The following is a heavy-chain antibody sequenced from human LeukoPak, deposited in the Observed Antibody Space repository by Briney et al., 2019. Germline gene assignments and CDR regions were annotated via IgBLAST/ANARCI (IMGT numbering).Heavy chain of an antibody. J-gene: IGHJ6*03. CDR2: ISSSSSYI. CDR3: ARDDAYYYYYYMDV. Sequence: GGSLRLSCAASGFTFSSYSMNWVRQAPGKGLEWVSSISSSSSYIYYADSVKGRFTISRDNAKNSLYLQMNSLRAEDTAVYYCARDDAYYYYYYMDVWGKGTTVTISS. V-gene: IGHV3-21*04. CDR1: GFTFSSYS.